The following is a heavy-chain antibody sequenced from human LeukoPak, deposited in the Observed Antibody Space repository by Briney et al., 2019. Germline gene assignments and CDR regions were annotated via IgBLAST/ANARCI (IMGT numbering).Heavy chain of an antibody. V-gene: IGHV3-53*01. D-gene: IGHD2-15*01. Sequence: PGGSLTLSCPASGYIHSSNYMSWVRQAPGKGLEWVSLIYSGGSKYYADSVMGRCTISRDKSNNTLYLQMSSLRADDTAVYYCATGGRSEVACESWGQGTLVTVSS. CDR2: IYSGGSK. J-gene: IGHJ4*02. CDR1: GYIHSSNY. CDR3: ATGGRSEVACES.